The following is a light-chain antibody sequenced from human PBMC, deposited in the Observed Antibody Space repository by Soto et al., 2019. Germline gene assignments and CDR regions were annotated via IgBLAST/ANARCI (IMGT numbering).Light chain of an antibody. CDR3: LQLNSYPIT. J-gene: IGKJ5*01. V-gene: IGKV1-5*01. CDR2: DAS. CDR1: QSISSW. Sequence: DIQMTQSPSTLSASVGDRVTITCGASQSISSWLAWYQQKPGKAPKFLIYDASALESGVPSRFSGSGSGTEFPLTISSLPPDDFATYYCLQLNSYPITFGQGTRLEIK.